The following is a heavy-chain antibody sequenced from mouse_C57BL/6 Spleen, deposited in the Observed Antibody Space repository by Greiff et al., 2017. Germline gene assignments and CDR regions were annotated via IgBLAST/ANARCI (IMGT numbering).Heavy chain of an antibody. CDR3: ARSPLYGSLFDY. J-gene: IGHJ2*01. CDR2: IDPSDSET. D-gene: IGHD2-2*01. Sequence: QVQLQQPGAELVRPGSSVKLSCKASGYTFTSYWMHWVKQRPIQGLEWIGNIDPSDSETHYNQKFKDKATLTVDKSSSTAYMQRSSLTSEDSAVYYCARSPLYGSLFDYWGQGTTLTVSS. V-gene: IGHV1-52*01. CDR1: GYTFTSYW.